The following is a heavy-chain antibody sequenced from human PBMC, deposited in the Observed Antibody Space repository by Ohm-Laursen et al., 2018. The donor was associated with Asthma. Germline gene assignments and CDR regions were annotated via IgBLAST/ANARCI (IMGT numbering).Heavy chain of an antibody. CDR1: GFTFSSYA. D-gene: IGHD3-3*01. CDR3: ARELACYDFWSGYCYYGMDV. CDR2: IWYDGSNK. J-gene: IGHJ6*02. V-gene: IGHV3-33*08. Sequence: SLRLSCAASGFTFSSYAMHWVRQAPGKGLEWVAVIWYDGSNKYYADSVKGRFTISRDNAKNSLYLQMNSLRAEDTAVYYCARELACYDFWSGYCYYGMDVWGQGTTVTVSS.